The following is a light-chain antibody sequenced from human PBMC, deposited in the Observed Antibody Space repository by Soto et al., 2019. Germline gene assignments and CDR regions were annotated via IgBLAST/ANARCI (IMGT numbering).Light chain of an antibody. CDR3: QKYNSVPLT. V-gene: IGKV1-27*01. J-gene: IGKJ4*01. CDR2: AAS. Sequence: DIQMTQSPSSLSASVGDRVTITCRASQGISNYLVWYQQKPGKVPKLLIYAASTLQSGVTSQFSGSGSGTYFTLTISSMQHEDVATYYCQKYNSVPLTFGGGTKVEIK. CDR1: QGISNY.